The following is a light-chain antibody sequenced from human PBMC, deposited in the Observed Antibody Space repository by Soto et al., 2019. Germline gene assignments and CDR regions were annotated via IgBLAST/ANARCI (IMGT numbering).Light chain of an antibody. Sequence: DIQLTQSPSTLSASVGDRITITCRASQTSSSWLAWYHQNPGQAPKVLIYEDSTLESGVPSRFSGSGSGTEFTLTINSLRPEDFGTYYCQQYTGNWGTFGQGTKVENK. CDR2: EDS. CDR1: QTSSSW. V-gene: IGKV1-5*01. CDR3: QQYTGNWGT. J-gene: IGKJ1*01.